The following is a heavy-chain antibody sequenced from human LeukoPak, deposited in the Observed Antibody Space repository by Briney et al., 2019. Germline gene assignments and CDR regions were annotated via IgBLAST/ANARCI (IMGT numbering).Heavy chain of an antibody. J-gene: IGHJ6*02. V-gene: IGHV1-18*01. CDR1: GYTFTSYG. D-gene: IGHD2-8*01. CDR2: ISAYNDNT. Sequence: GASVKVSCKASGYTFTSYGISWVRQAPGQGLEWMGWISAYNDNTNYAQKLQGRVTMTTDTSTSTAYMELSSLRSEDTAVYYCAREVLIYGMDVWGQGTTVTVSS. CDR3: AREVLIYGMDV.